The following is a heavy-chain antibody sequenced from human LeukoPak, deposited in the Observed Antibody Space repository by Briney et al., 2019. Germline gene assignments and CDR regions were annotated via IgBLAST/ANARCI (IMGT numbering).Heavy chain of an antibody. CDR2: ISDIGSI. D-gene: IGHD2/OR15-2a*01. V-gene: IGHV4-59*08. Sequence: SETLSLTCTVSGGYISSDYWSWIRQPPGKGLEWIAYISDIGSINYNPSLKSRVTISLDTSKNQFSLKLSSVTAADTAVYYCAGHHPRNTVDFWGQGTLVTVSS. CDR1: GGYISSDY. J-gene: IGHJ4*02. CDR3: AGHHPRNTVDF.